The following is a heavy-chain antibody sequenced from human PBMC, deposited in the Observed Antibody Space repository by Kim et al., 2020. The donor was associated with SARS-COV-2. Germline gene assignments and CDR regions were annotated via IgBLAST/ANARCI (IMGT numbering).Heavy chain of an antibody. D-gene: IGHD3-10*01. J-gene: IGHJ4*02. V-gene: IGHV3-43*01. Sequence: ADSVKGRFTISRNNSKNSLYLQMHSLRTEDTALYYCAKDISRVRATYFDYWGQGTLVPVSS. CDR3: AKDISRVRATYFDY.